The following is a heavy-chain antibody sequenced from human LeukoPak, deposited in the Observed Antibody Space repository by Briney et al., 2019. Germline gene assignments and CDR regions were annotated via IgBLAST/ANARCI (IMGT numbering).Heavy chain of an antibody. J-gene: IGHJ6*02. CDR3: ARGTIFGVVMDV. V-gene: IGHV4-59*01. CDR2: LYYGAST. D-gene: IGHD3-3*01. CDR1: GGSISSYY. Sequence: KPSETLSLTCTVSGGSISSYYWSWIRQPPGQGLEWIGYLYYGASTIYNPSLKSRVTISVDTSKNQFSLKLTSVTAADTAVYYCARGTIFGVVMDVWGQGTTVTVSS.